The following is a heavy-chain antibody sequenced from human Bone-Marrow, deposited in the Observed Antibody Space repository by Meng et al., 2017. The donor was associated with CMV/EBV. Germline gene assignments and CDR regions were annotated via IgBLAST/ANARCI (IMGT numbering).Heavy chain of an antibody. CDR3: ARGEIWSGYYSDYYYYYGMDV. CDR2: ISYDGSNK. J-gene: IGHJ6*02. Sequence: GESLKISCAASGFTFSSYAMHWVRQAPGKGLEWVAVISYDGSNKYYADSVKGRFTISRDNSKNTLYLQINSLRAEDTAVYYCARGEIWSGYYSDYYYYYGMDVWGQGTTVTVSS. V-gene: IGHV3-30-3*01. CDR1: GFTFSSYA. D-gene: IGHD3-3*01.